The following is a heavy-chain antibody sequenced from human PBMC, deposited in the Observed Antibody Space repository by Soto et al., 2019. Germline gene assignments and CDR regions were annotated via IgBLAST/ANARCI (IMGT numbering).Heavy chain of an antibody. CDR2: IYPGDSDT. Sequence: GESLKISCKGSGYSFTSYWIGWVRQMPGKGLEWMGIIYPGDSDTRYSPSFQGQVTISADKSISTAYLQWSSLKASDTAMYYCARLMVRGAKPYLFDYWGQGTLVTVSS. J-gene: IGHJ4*02. CDR1: GYSFTSYW. V-gene: IGHV5-51*01. D-gene: IGHD3-10*01. CDR3: ARLMVRGAKPYLFDY.